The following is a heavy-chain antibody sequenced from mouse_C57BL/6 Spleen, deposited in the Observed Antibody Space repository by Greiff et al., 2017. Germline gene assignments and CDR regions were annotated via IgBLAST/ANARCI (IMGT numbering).Heavy chain of an antibody. V-gene: IGHV1-82*01. CDR1: GYAFSRPW. CDR2: IYPGDGDT. J-gene: IGHJ3*01. Sequence: VQGVESGPELVKPGASVKIFCKASGYAFSRPWMNWVKQRPGTGLEWIGRIYPGDGDTNYNGKFKGKATLTADKSSSPAYMQLSSQTSEDSAVYVCARSAQAWFAYWGKGTLVTVSA. CDR3: ARSAQAWFAY. D-gene: IGHD3-2*02.